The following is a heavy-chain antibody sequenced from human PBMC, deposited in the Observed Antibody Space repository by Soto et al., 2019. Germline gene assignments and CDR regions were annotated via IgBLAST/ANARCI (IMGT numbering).Heavy chain of an antibody. V-gene: IGHV5-51*01. D-gene: IGHD6-19*01. J-gene: IGHJ5*02. CDR3: ARLASIGRYSSGFNWFDP. CDR1: GYSFTSYW. CDR2: IYPGDSDT. Sequence: PGESLKISCKGSGYSFTSYWIGWVRQMPGKGLEWMGIIYPGDSDTRYSPSFQGQVTISADKSISTAYLQWSSLKASDTAMYYFARLASIGRYSSGFNWFDPWGQGTLVTVSS.